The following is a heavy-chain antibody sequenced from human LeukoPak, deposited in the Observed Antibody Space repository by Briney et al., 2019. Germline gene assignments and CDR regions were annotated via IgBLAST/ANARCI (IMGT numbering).Heavy chain of an antibody. Sequence: SQTLSLTCAVSGGSNSSGGYSWSWIRQPPGKGREWIGYIYHSGSTYYNPSLKSRVTISVDRSKNQFSLKLSSVTAADTAVYYCASSWYRRGLDYWGQGTLVTVSS. D-gene: IGHD6-13*01. J-gene: IGHJ4*02. CDR1: GGSNSSGGYS. V-gene: IGHV4-30-2*01. CDR3: ASSWYRRGLDY. CDR2: IYHSGST.